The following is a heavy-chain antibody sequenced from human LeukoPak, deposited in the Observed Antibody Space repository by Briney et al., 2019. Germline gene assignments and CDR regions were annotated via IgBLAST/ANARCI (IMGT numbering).Heavy chain of an antibody. Sequence: ASVNVSCKASGYSFTAYYMHWVRQAPGQGLEWMGWINPTSGSTNYAQTFRGRVTLTSDTSITTAYMELSRLKSDDTAVYYCAGGNLSGDHDFWGQGTLVTVPS. V-gene: IGHV1-2*02. CDR2: INPTSGST. J-gene: IGHJ4*02. D-gene: IGHD1-26*01. CDR3: AGGNLSGDHDF. CDR1: GYSFTAYY.